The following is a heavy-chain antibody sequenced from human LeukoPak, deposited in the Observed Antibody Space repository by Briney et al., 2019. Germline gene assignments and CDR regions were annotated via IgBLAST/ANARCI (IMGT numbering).Heavy chain of an antibody. D-gene: IGHD3-10*01. V-gene: IGHV4-38-2*02. J-gene: IGHJ4*02. CDR1: GYSISSGYQ. Sequence: SETLSLTCSVSGYSISSGYQWGWIRPSPGKGLEWLGSINYSGSTYYNPSLKSRVTMSVDMSTRQISLKLSSVTAADTAVYYCARAVGGDGSGSLWGPGTLVTVSS. CDR2: INYSGST. CDR3: ARAVGGDGSGSL.